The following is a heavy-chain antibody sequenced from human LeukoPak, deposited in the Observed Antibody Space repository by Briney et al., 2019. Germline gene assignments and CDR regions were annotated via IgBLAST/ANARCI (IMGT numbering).Heavy chain of an antibody. D-gene: IGHD1-26*01. Sequence: AASVNVSCKVSGYTLTELSMHWVRQAPGKGLEWMGGFDPEDGETIYAQKFQGRVTMTEDTSTDTAYMELSSLRSEDTAVYYCATVLELPLWVYFDYWGQGTLVTVSS. J-gene: IGHJ4*02. CDR2: FDPEDGET. CDR3: ATVLELPLWVYFDY. CDR1: GYTLTELS. V-gene: IGHV1-24*01.